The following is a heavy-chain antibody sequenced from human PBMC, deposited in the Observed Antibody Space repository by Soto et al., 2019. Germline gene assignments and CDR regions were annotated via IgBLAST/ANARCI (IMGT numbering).Heavy chain of an antibody. CDR1: GFTFSSYG. D-gene: IGHD6-25*01. CDR2: IWYDGSNK. CDR3: AHCLSSVYYYMDV. Sequence: QVQLVESGGGEVQPGRSLRLSCAASGFTFSSYGMHWVRQAPGKGLEWVAVIWYDGSNKYYADSVKGRFTISRDNSKNTLYLQMNSLRAEDTAVYYCAHCLSSVYYYMDVWGKGTTVTVSS. V-gene: IGHV3-33*01. J-gene: IGHJ6*03.